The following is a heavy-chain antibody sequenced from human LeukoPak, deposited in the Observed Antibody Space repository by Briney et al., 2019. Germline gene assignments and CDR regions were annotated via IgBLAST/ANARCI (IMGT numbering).Heavy chain of an antibody. Sequence: GGSLRLSCAASGFTFSNAWMAWVRQAPGKGLEWVGRIKSNADGGTTDYGAPVRGRFTMSRDDSNNSLYLQMNSLRAEDMAVYYCARAGYSYGFDDYWGQGTLVTVSS. CDR2: IKSNADGGTT. CDR1: GFTFSNAW. J-gene: IGHJ4*02. D-gene: IGHD5-18*01. CDR3: ARAGYSYGFDDY. V-gene: IGHV3-15*01.